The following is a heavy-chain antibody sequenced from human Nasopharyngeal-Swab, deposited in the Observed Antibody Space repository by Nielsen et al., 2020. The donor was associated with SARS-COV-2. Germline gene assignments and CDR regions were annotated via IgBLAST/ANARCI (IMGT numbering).Heavy chain of an antibody. D-gene: IGHD2-2*01. V-gene: IGHV3-21*01. J-gene: IGHJ6*02. CDR1: GFTFSSYS. CDR2: ISSNSSYI. Sequence: GGSLRLSCAASGFTFSSYSMNWVRQAPGKGLEWVSSISSNSSYIYYADSVKGRFTISRDNAKNSLYLQMNSLRAEDTAVYYCARGQYCSSTSCYARGYYYYYGMDVWGQGTTVTVSS. CDR3: ARGQYCSSTSCYARGYYYYYGMDV.